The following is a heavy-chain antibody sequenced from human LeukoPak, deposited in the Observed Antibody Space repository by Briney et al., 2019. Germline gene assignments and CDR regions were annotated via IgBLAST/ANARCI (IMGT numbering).Heavy chain of an antibody. D-gene: IGHD1-26*01. Sequence: GGSLRLSCAASGFTLSSYAMSWVRQAPGKGLEWVSAISGSGGSTYYADSVKGRFTISRDNSKNTLYLQMNSLRAEDTAVYYCAKEGRVYLVGAKHPFDYWGQGTLVTVSS. CDR2: ISGSGGST. CDR1: GFTLSSYA. CDR3: AKEGRVYLVGAKHPFDY. V-gene: IGHV3-23*01. J-gene: IGHJ4*02.